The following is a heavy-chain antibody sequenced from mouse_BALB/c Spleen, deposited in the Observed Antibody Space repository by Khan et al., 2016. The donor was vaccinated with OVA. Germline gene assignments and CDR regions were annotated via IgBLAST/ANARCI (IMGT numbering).Heavy chain of an antibody. Sequence: AVSGFTFSSYAMSWVRQTPEKRLEWVASISSGGSNYYPDSVKGRLTISRDNARNILYLHMSSLRSEDMAMYYCAREAYRYDEYYFDYWGQGTTLTVSS. CDR3: AREAYRYDEYYFDY. CDR1: GFTFSSYA. D-gene: IGHD2-14*01. CDR2: ISSGGSN. J-gene: IGHJ2*01. V-gene: IGHV5-6-5*01.